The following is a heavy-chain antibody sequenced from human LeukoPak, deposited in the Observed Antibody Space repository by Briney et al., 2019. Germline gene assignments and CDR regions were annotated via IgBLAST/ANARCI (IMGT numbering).Heavy chain of an antibody. D-gene: IGHD2-2*03. V-gene: IGHV4-31*03. J-gene: IGHJ6*02. Sequence: SETLSLTCTVSGGSISSGGYYWSWIRQHPGKGLEWIGYIYYSGSTYYNPSLKSRVTISVDTSKNQFSLKLSSVTAADTAVYYCAGGPGYCSSTSCRYYYYYYGMDVWGQGTTVTVSS. CDR2: IYYSGST. CDR3: AGGPGYCSSTSCRYYYYYYGMDV. CDR1: GGSISSGGYY.